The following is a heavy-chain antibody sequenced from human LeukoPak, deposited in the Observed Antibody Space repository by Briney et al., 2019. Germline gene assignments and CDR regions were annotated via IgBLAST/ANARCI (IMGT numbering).Heavy chain of an antibody. Sequence: SETLSFTCTVSGGSISTYYWTWIRQPPGKGREWIGYVYYSGSTYYNPSLKSRVTISVDTSKNQFSLNLTSVTAAATAMYYCARGSSGSYYWFDPWGQGTLVTVSS. CDR3: ARGSSGSYYWFDP. CDR2: VYYSGST. D-gene: IGHD1-26*01. CDR1: GGSISTYY. J-gene: IGHJ5*02. V-gene: IGHV4-59*01.